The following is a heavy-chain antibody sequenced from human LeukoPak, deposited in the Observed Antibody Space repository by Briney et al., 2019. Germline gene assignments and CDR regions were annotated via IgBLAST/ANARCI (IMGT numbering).Heavy chain of an antibody. J-gene: IGHJ4*02. Sequence: PGGSLRLSCAASGFSFTAYSMNWVRQAPGRGREWISYIGPGGDIYYADSVTGRLTVSRDTAKNSLYLQMNGLRVADTAVYYCARRFDSWGQGTLVTVSS. CDR3: ARRFDS. V-gene: IGHV3-48*01. CDR1: GFSFTAYS. CDR2: IGPGGDI.